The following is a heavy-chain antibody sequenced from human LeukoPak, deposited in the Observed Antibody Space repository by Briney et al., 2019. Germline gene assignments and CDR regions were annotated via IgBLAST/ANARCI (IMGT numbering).Heavy chain of an antibody. J-gene: IGHJ4*02. Sequence: GGSLRLSCAASGFTFSSYAMHWVRQAPGKGLEWVAVISYDGSNKYYADSVKGRFTISRDNYKNTLYLQMNSLRAEDTAVYYCARSDPLIHGSSSQYFDYWGQGTLVTVSS. V-gene: IGHV3-30-3*01. CDR3: ARSDPLIHGSSSQYFDY. D-gene: IGHD6-6*01. CDR2: ISYDGSNK. CDR1: GFTFSSYA.